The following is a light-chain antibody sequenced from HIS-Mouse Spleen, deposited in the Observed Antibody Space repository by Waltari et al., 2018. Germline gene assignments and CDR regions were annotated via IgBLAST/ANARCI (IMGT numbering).Light chain of an antibody. CDR1: SSDVGGYNY. J-gene: IGLJ1*01. CDR2: DVS. V-gene: IGLV2-11*01. Sequence: QSALTQPRSVSGSPGQSVTISCTGTSSDVGGYNYVSWYQPHPGKAPKLMIYDVSKRPSGVPDRFSGSKSGHTASLTISGLQAEDEADYYCCSYAGSYTYVFGTGTKVTVL. CDR3: CSYAGSYTYV.